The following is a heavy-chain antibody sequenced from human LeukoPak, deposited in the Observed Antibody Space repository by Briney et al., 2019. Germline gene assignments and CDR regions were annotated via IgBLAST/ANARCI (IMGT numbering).Heavy chain of an antibody. CDR2: IYSGGTT. V-gene: IGHV3-53*01. CDR3: ATSVDTAMVSDY. J-gene: IGHJ4*02. D-gene: IGHD5-18*01. Sequence: GGSLRLSCAASGFTVSSNYMSWVRQAPGKGLEWVSVIYSGGTTYCADSVKGRFTISRDISKNTLYLQMNSLRADDTAVYYCATSVDTAMVSDYWGQGTLVTVSS. CDR1: GFTVSSNY.